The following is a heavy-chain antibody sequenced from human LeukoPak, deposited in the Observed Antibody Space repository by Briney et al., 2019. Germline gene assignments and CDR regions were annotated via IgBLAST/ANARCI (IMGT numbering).Heavy chain of an antibody. V-gene: IGHV4-34*01. CDR3: ARRRLGYYFDY. CDR2: INPRGST. J-gene: IGHJ4*02. D-gene: IGHD5-24*01. CDR1: GGSLSGYY. Sequence: SETLSLTCGVYGGSLSGYYWSWICQPPGKGLEWIGEINPRGSTNYNPSLKSRVTLSADTSKNQFSLTLNSVTAADTAVYYCARRRLGYYFDYWGQGTLVTVSS.